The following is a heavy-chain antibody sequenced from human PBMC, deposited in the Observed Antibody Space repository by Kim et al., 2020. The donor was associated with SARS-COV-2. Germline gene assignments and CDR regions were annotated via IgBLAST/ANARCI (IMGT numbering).Heavy chain of an antibody. D-gene: IGHD3-9*01. J-gene: IGHJ4*02. Sequence: HKSRVTISVDTSKTQFSLKLSSVTAADTAVYYCARRKRYFDWLFEYYFDYWGQGTLVTVSS. CDR3: ARRKRYFDWLFEYYFDY. V-gene: IGHV4-39*01.